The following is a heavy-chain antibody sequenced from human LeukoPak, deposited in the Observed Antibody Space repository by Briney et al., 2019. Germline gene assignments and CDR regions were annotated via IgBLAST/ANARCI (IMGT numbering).Heavy chain of an antibody. CDR2: ISGSGGST. J-gene: IGHJ4*02. CDR1: GFTFSSYA. CDR3: ARAVVVIGPYYFDY. Sequence: GGSLRLSCAASGFTFSSYAMSWVRQAPGKGLEWVSAISGSGGSTYYADSVKGRFTISRDNAKNSLFLQMNSLRAEDTAIYYCARAVVVIGPYYFDYWGQGTLVTVSS. V-gene: IGHV3-23*01. D-gene: IGHD3-22*01.